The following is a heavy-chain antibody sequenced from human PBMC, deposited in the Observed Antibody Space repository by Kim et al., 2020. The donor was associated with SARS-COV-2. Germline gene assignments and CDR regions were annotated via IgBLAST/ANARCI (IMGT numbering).Heavy chain of an antibody. CDR3: ARSRDGYNGLFDY. CDR1: GLTVSNNY. Sequence: GGSLRLSCAASGLTVSNNYMTWVRQAPGKGLQWVSVMYTGGNTYYADSVKGRFTISRDNSKNTLYLHMSSLRAEDTAVYYCARSRDGYNGLFDYWGQGTL. CDR2: MYTGGNT. V-gene: IGHV3-53*01. J-gene: IGHJ4*02. D-gene: IGHD5-12*01.